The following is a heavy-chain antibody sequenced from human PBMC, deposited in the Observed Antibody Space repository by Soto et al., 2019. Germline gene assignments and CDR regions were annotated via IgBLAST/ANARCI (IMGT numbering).Heavy chain of an antibody. CDR2: IDPSDSYV. D-gene: IGHD2-2*01. J-gene: IGHJ4*02. CDR1: VYSFTAYW. V-gene: IGHV5-10-1*01. CDR3: TRRASSSFYHFDF. Sequence: GESLKISCQASVYSFTAYWITWVRQMPGKGLEWMATIDPSDSYVDYSPSFRGHVTFSVDRSIPTVYLQWNSLKASDSAMYFCTRRASSSFYHFDFWGQGALVTVSS.